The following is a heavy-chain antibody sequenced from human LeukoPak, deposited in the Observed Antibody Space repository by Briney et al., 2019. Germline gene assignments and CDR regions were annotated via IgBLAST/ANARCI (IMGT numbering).Heavy chain of an antibody. J-gene: IGHJ4*02. Sequence: PSETLSHTCTVSGGSISSSSAYWNWIRQPPGKGLEWIGHIYYSGSTNYNPALKSRVTISVGASRNHFSLDVTSVTAADTAVYYCARGYYDTGGYYRFDSWGQGTLVTVSS. V-gene: IGHV4-61*03. D-gene: IGHD3-22*01. CDR3: ARGYYDTGGYYRFDS. CDR1: GGSISSSSAY. CDR2: IYYSGST.